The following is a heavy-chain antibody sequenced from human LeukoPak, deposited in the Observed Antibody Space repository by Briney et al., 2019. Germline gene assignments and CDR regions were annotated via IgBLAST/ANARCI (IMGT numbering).Heavy chain of an antibody. J-gene: IGHJ4*02. CDR2: IYPGDSDT. CDR1: GYSFTTTW. V-gene: IGHV5-51*01. D-gene: IGHD3-16*01. CDR3: ARYEDLYLFDY. Sequence: GESLKIYCKGSGYSFTTTWIGWVRQMPGKGLEWMGIIYPGDSDTRYSPSFQGQVTISVDKSISTAYLQWSSLKASDTAMYFCARYEDLYLFDYWGQGTLVTVSS.